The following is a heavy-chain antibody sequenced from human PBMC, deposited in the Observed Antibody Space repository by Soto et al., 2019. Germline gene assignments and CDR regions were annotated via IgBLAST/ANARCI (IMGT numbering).Heavy chain of an antibody. CDR2: MSYDESNK. CDR3: AKGRNSGDYGLGWYFDL. CDR1: GFTFSTYG. D-gene: IGHD4-17*01. J-gene: IGHJ2*01. V-gene: IGHV3-30*18. Sequence: QVQLVESGGAVVQPGKSLRLSCAASGFTFSTYGMHWVRQAPGKGLEWVAVMSYDESNKYYGDSVKGRFTISRDNSKHTLYLQLDSVRADDTAVYYCAKGRNSGDYGLGWYFDLWGRGTLVTVSS.